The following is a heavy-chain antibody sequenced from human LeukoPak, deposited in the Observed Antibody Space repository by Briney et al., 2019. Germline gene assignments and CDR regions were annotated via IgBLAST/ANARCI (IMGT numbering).Heavy chain of an antibody. Sequence: SETLSLTCTVSGGSISSSSYYWGWIRQPPGKGLEWIGEINHSGSTNYNPSLKSRVTISVDTSKNQFSLKLSSVTAADTAVYYCARSAPIWFGELLSYYYYMDVWGKGTTVTVSS. CDR3: ARSAPIWFGELLSYYYYMDV. J-gene: IGHJ6*03. V-gene: IGHV4-39*07. CDR1: GGSISSSSYY. CDR2: INHSGST. D-gene: IGHD3-10*01.